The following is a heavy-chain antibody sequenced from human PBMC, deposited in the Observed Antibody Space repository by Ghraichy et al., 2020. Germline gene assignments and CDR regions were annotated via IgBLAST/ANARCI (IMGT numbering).Heavy chain of an antibody. CDR1: GFSFRTYW. V-gene: IGHV3-7*01. D-gene: IGHD6-19*01. CDR3: ARDSSGFSGGWGMDV. CDR2: IKAEGSEQ. J-gene: IGHJ6*02. Sequence: GGSLRLSCAASGFSFRTYWMSWVRQAPGKGLEWVANIKAEGSEQRYADSMKGRFTISRDNAENSLHLQMNSPRAEDTAVYYCARDSSGFSGGWGMDVWGQGTTVTVSS.